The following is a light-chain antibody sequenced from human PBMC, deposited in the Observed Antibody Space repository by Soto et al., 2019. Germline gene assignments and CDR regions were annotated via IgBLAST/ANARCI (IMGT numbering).Light chain of an antibody. J-gene: IGKJ2*01. CDR3: QQKET. Sequence: EIVLTQSPGTLSLSPGERVTLSCRASQSVSSTYVAWYQHKPGQAPRLLIYGASSRATSVPDRFSGSGSGTDFTLTISRLEPEDFAVYYCQQKETFGQGTKLELK. V-gene: IGKV3-20*01. CDR1: QSVSSTY. CDR2: GAS.